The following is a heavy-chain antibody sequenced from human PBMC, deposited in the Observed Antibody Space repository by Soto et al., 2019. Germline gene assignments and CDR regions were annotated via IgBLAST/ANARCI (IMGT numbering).Heavy chain of an antibody. Sequence: QVQLVQSGAEVKNPGASVKVSCMTSGYTFTSYGIGWARQAPGQGLEWMGWINTYNGNTNYAQNLQGRVTLTTDTSTSTAYMELRSLRSNDTAIYYCAMVDVYVTPSPQDVWGQGTTVTVSS. V-gene: IGHV1-18*01. J-gene: IGHJ6*02. CDR2: INTYNGNT. CDR1: GYTFTSYG. D-gene: IGHD3-16*01. CDR3: AMVDVYVTPSPQDV.